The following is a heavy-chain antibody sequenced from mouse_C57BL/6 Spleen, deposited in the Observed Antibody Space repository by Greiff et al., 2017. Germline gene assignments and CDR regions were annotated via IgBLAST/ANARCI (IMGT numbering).Heavy chain of an antibody. CDR2: ISYDGSN. D-gene: IGHD2-4*01. CDR3: ARGGPRYYDYDRAMDY. CDR1: GYSITSGYY. J-gene: IGHJ4*01. V-gene: IGHV3-6*01. Sequence: EVKLMESGPGLVKPSQSLSLTCSVTGYSITSGYYWNWIRQFPGNKLEWMGYISYDGSNNFNPSLKNRISITRDTSKNQFFLKLNSVTTEDTATYYCARGGPRYYDYDRAMDYWGQGTSVTVSS.